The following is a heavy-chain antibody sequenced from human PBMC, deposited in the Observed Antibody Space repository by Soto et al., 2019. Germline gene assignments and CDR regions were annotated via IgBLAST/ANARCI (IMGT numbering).Heavy chain of an antibody. V-gene: IGHV1-69*13. Sequence: SVKVSCKASGDTFSNYAISWVRQAPGQGLEWMGGISTNVGAANYAQKFQGRVTITADESTTTAYMELSSLSSEDTAVYYCARAVGMAYRTFDYWGQGTLVTVSS. D-gene: IGHD3-16*01. CDR3: ARAVGMAYRTFDY. CDR1: GDTFSNYA. CDR2: ISTNVGAA. J-gene: IGHJ4*02.